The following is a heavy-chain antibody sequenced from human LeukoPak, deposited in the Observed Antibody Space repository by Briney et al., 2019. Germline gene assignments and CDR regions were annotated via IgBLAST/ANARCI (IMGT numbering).Heavy chain of an antibody. CDR2: IYSSGNT. CDR1: GITVSTSY. CDR3: ARNGYNYGPPDAFDI. V-gene: IGHV3-53*01. D-gene: IGHD5-18*01. J-gene: IGHJ3*02. Sequence: GGSLRLSCAASGITVSTSYMSWVRQAPGKGLEWVSVIYSSGNTLYADSVRGRFTISRDNSNNTLHLQMNSLRAEDTAVYYCARNGYNYGPPDAFDIWGQGTMVTVSS.